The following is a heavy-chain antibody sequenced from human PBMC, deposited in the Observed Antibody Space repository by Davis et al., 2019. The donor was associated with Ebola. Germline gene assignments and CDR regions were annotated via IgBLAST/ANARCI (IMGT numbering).Heavy chain of an antibody. CDR3: ARDRRYYDFWSGYKYYYYGMDV. Sequence: ASVKVSCKASGYTFTSYGISWVRQAPGQGLEWMGWISAYNGNTNYAQKLQGRVTMTTDTSTSTAYMELKSLRSDDTAVYYCARDRRYYDFWSGYKYYYYGMDVWGHGTTVTVSS. J-gene: IGHJ6*02. D-gene: IGHD3-3*01. CDR2: ISAYNGNT. CDR1: GYTFTSYG. V-gene: IGHV1-18*01.